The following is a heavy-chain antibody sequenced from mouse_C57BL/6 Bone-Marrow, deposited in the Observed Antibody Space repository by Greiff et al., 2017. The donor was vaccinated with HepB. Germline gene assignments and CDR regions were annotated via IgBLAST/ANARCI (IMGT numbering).Heavy chain of an antibody. CDR2: IYPRSGNT. CDR3: ARERIFYYYGSTLFDY. Sequence: QVQLQQSGAELARPGASVKLSCKASGYTFTSYGISWVKQRTGQGLEWIGEIYPRSGNTYYNEKFKGKATLTADKSSSTAYMELRSLTSEDSAVYFCARERIFYYYGSTLFDYWGQGTTLTVSS. J-gene: IGHJ2*01. V-gene: IGHV1-81*01. D-gene: IGHD1-1*01. CDR1: GYTFTSYG.